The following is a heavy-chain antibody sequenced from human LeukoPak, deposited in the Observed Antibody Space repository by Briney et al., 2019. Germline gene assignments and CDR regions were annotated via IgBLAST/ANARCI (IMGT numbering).Heavy chain of an antibody. Sequence: GGSLRLSCAASGFTFSSYSMNWVRQAPGKGLEWVSYISSSSSTIYYADSVKGRFTISRDNAKNSLYLQMNSLRAEDTAVYYCARGSPHTYCGGDCYDPGDAFDIWGQGTMVTVSS. V-gene: IGHV3-48*04. J-gene: IGHJ3*02. CDR2: ISSSSSTI. CDR3: ARGSPHTYCGGDCYDPGDAFDI. D-gene: IGHD2-21*02. CDR1: GFTFSSYS.